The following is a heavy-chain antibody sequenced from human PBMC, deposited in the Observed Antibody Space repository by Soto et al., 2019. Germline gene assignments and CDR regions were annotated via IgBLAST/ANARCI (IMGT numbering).Heavy chain of an antibody. V-gene: IGHV3-74*01. CDR3: ARDGYIGFDY. Sequence: GCLRLSCAASGFTFSNYLMHWVRQGPGKGLVWVSRIDSDGSDTIYADSVKGRFTISRDNAKNTLFLQMHSLRAEDMGVYYCARDGYIGFDYWGQGTLVTVSS. J-gene: IGHJ4*02. D-gene: IGHD5-12*01. CDR1: GFTFSNYL. CDR2: IDSDGSDT.